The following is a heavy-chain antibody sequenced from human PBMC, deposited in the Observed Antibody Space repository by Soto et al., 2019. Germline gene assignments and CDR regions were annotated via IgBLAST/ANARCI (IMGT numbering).Heavy chain of an antibody. Sequence: GGSLRLSCAASGSTFSDYYMSWIRQAPGKGLEWVSYISSSSSYTNYADSVKGRFTISRDNAKNSLYLQMNSLRAEDTAVNYCARDRGVTADRDDFDYWGQGTLVTVSS. V-gene: IGHV3-11*06. CDR1: GSTFSDYY. CDR3: ARDRGVTADRDDFDY. J-gene: IGHJ4*02. CDR2: ISSSSSYT. D-gene: IGHD2-21*02.